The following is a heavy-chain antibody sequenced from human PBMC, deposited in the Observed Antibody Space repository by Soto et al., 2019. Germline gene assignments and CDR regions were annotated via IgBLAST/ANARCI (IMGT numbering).Heavy chain of an antibody. J-gene: IGHJ4*02. CDR3: ARGPSGDKVDS. CDR2: IYNGGRT. D-gene: IGHD7-27*01. V-gene: IGHV4-30-4*01. CDR1: GGSISTVNYW. Sequence: QVQLQESGPGLVKPSQTLSLTCTVSGGSISTVNYWWSWIRQSPDMGLEWIGHIYNGGRTYNNPSLESRVTMSVDTPQNQLSLTLSSVSAADTAVYYCARGPSGDKVDSWGQGTLVTVSS.